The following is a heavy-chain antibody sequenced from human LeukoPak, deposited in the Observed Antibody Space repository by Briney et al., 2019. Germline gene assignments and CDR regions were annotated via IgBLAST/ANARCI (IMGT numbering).Heavy chain of an antibody. CDR1: GGSISSGGYS. Sequence: SQTLSPTCAVSGGSISSGGYSWSWIRQPPGKGLEWIGYIYHSGSTYYNPSLKSRVTISVDTSKNQFSLKLSSVTAADTAVYYCARESSSTSCSTFDHWGQGTLVTVSS. V-gene: IGHV4-30-2*01. D-gene: IGHD2-2*02. J-gene: IGHJ4*02. CDR2: IYHSGST. CDR3: ARESSSTSCSTFDH.